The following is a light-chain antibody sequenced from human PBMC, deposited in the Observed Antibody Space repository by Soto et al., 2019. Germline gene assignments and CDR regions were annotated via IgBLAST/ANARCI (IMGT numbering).Light chain of an antibody. Sequence: QSVLTQPASVSGSPGQSITISGTGTSSDVGGYNFVSWYQQHPGKAPKFIIYDVRNRPSGVSNRFSGSRSGNTASLTISGLQAEDEADYYCSSYTSSSTVIFGGGTQLTVL. CDR3: SSYTSSSTVI. CDR2: DVR. V-gene: IGLV2-14*03. J-gene: IGLJ2*01. CDR1: SSDVGGYNF.